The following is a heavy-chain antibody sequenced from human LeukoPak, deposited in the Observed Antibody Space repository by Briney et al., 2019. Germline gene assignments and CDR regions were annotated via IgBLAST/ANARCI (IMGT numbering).Heavy chain of an antibody. Sequence: GGSLRLSCADSGFTLSSYSMHWVRHAPGKGLEFVSAISKNGRNTYYGNSMKGRFTISRDISKNTLYLQMGSLRPEDMAVYYCARVDSGSACASWGQGILVTVSS. J-gene: IGHJ1*01. CDR2: ISKNGRNT. V-gene: IGHV3-64*01. CDR3: ARVDSGSACAS. D-gene: IGHD6-19*01. CDR1: GFTLSSYS.